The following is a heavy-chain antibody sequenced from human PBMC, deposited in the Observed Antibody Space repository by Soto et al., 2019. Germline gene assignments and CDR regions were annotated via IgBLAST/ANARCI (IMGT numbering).Heavy chain of an antibody. Sequence: GGSLRLSCAASGFTFSAYAMSWVRQAPGKGLEWVSVISGSGGNTYYADSVKGRFTISRDNSKNTLYLQMNSLRAEDTAVYYCAKAGDDSSDYHRPYYFDYWGQGTLVTVSS. CDR1: GFTFSAYA. D-gene: IGHD3-22*01. CDR2: ISGSGGNT. V-gene: IGHV3-23*01. CDR3: AKAGDDSSDYHRPYYFDY. J-gene: IGHJ4*02.